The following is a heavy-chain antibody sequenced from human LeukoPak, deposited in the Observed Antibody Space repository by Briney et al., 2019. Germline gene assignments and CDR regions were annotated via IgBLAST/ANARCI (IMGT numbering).Heavy chain of an antibody. V-gene: IGHV4-38-2*02. D-gene: IGHD3-10*01. CDR1: GYSISSGYY. J-gene: IGHJ5*02. Sequence: PSETLSLTCAVSGYSISSGYYWGWIRQPPGKGLEWIGSIYHSGSTYYNPSLKSRVTISVDTSKNQFSLKLSSVTAADTAVYYCARECITMVRGAMSAHAKNNWFDPWGQGTLVTVSS. CDR2: IYHSGST. CDR3: ARECITMVRGAMSAHAKNNWFDP.